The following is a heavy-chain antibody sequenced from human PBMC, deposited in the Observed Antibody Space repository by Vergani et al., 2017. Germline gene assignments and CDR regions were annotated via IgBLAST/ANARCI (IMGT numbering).Heavy chain of an antibody. CDR2: IYYSGST. CDR1: GGSVSSGGYS. Sequence: QLQLQESGSGLVKPSQTLSLTCAVSGGSVSSGGYSWSWILQPPGKGLEWIGYIYYSGSTFYNPSLTSRVTISVDRSKNQFSLKLNSVTAADTAVYYCARATSGEIDYGGQGTLVTVSS. CDR3: ARATSGEIDY. D-gene: IGHD1-14*01. J-gene: IGHJ4*02. V-gene: IGHV4-30-2*01.